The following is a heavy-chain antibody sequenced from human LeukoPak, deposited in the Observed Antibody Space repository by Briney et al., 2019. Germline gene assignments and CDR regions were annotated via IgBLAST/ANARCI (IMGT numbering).Heavy chain of an antibody. Sequence: SETLSLTCTVSGGSISSYYWSWIRQPPGKGVEWIGYIYYSGSTNYNPSLKSRVTISVDTSKNQFSLKLSSVTAADTAVYYCARHKVGSGWLDYWGQGTLVTVSS. CDR3: ARHKVGSGWLDY. J-gene: IGHJ4*02. V-gene: IGHV4-59*08. CDR1: GGSISSYY. D-gene: IGHD6-19*01. CDR2: IYYSGST.